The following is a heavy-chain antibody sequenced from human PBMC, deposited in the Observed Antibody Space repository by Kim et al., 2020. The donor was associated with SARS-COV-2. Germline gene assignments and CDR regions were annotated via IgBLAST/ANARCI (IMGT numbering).Heavy chain of an antibody. CDR1: GFTFSSYA. V-gene: IGHV3-23*01. CDR2: ISGSGGST. D-gene: IGHD6-19*01. Sequence: GGSLRLSCAASGFTFSSYAMSWVRQAPGKGLEWVSAISGSGGSTYYADSVKGRFTISRDNSKNTLYLQMNSLRAEDTAVYYCAKDRWRESSGWYPDAFDIWVQGTMVTDSS. J-gene: IGHJ3*02. CDR3: AKDRWRESSGWYPDAFDI.